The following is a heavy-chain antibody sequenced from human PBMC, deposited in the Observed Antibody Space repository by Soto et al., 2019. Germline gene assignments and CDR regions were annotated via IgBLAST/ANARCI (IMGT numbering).Heavy chain of an antibody. CDR3: LRDGYPAWVYGVDV. J-gene: IGHJ6*02. CDR2: MNSDGTTT. V-gene: IGHV3-74*01. D-gene: IGHD5-18*01. CDR1: GFTFSRYW. Sequence: PWGSRRISCAASGFTFSRYWMHWVRQAPGKGRVWVSRMNSDGTTTKYADSVKGRFTISRDNTRNTLYLQMNSLRAEDTAVYYCLRDGYPAWVYGVDVWGQGTTVTVSS.